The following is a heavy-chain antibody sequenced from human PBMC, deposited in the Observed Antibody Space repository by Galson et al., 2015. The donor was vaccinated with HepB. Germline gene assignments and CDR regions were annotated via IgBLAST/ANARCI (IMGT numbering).Heavy chain of an antibody. D-gene: IGHD3-22*01. Sequence: SLRLSCAASGFTFSKNCTMNWVRQAPGKGLEWLSYISTGSNDIFYADSVKGRFTVSRDNTQNSLYLQMNSLRADDTAVYYCVRGGEPPAAWLLDPWGQGTLVIVSS. V-gene: IGHV3-48*01. J-gene: IGHJ5*02. CDR1: GFTFSKNCT. CDR2: ISTGSNDI. CDR3: VRGGEPPAAWLLDP.